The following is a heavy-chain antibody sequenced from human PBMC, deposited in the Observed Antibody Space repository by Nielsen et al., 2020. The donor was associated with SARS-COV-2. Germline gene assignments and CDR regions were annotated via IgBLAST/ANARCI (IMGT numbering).Heavy chain of an antibody. CDR1: GFTFSSYS. J-gene: IGHJ4*02. Sequence: GESLKISCAASGFTFSSYSMNWVRQAPGKGLEWVGRIRSKANSYATAYAASVKGRFTISRDDSKNTAYLQMNSLKTEDTAVYYCTSRYCSGGSCYSGFDYWGQGTLVTVSS. CDR3: TSRYCSGGSCYSGFDY. CDR2: IRSKANSYAT. D-gene: IGHD2-15*01. V-gene: IGHV3-73*01.